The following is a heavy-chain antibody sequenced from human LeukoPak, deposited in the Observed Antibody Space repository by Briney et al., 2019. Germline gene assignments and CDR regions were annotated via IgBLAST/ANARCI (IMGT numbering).Heavy chain of an antibody. D-gene: IGHD2-8*01. CDR3: AKDRSCTNDICHGAFDY. V-gene: IGHV3-23*01. Sequence: GGSLRLSCAASGFTFSSYAVSWVRQAPGKGLEWVSSISGSGGSTYSADSVKGRFTISRDNSKNTLYLQMNSLRAEDTALYYCAKDRSCTNDICHGAFDYLGQGTLLTDSP. J-gene: IGHJ4*02. CDR2: ISGSGGST. CDR1: GFTFSSYA.